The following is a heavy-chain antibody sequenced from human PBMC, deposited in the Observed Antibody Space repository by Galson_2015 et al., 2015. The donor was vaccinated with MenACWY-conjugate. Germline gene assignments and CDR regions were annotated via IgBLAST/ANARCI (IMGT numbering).Heavy chain of an antibody. V-gene: IGHV3-30*04. CDR3: ARDGNYFGSGTPLSY. D-gene: IGHD3-10*01. CDR2: IPYDGSNK. Sequence: SLRLSCAASGFTFSSFAMHWVRQAPGKGLEWVAVIPYDGSNKYYADSVKGRFTISRDNSKNTLYLQMNSLRAEDTAVYYCARDGNYFGSGTPLSYWGQGTLVTVSS. CDR1: GFTFSSFA. J-gene: IGHJ4*02.